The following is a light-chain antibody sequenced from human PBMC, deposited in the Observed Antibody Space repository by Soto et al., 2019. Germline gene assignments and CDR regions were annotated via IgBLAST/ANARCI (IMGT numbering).Light chain of an antibody. Sequence: EIVLTQSPATLSLSPGDRATLSCRSSQSGSSNYLARYQQKPGQAPMLLMYGASSRATGILARFSGSGSGTDFTLTMSRVEPEDFGEYYCQQCGRSPYTFYQGSKLEIK. V-gene: IGKV3-20*01. CDR1: QSGSSNY. CDR2: GAS. CDR3: QQCGRSPYT. J-gene: IGKJ2*01.